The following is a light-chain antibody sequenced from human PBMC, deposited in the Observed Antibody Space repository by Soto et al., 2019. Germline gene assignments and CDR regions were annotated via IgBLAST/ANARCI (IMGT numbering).Light chain of an antibody. Sequence: AIPMTQAPSSLSASVGDRVTITCRASQGIRNDLGWYQQKPGKAPKLLIYAASSLQSGVPSRFSGSGSGTDFTLTISSLQPEDFATYYCLQDYNYPYTFGQGTKLEIK. CDR1: QGIRND. J-gene: IGKJ2*01. CDR3: LQDYNYPYT. CDR2: AAS. V-gene: IGKV1-6*01.